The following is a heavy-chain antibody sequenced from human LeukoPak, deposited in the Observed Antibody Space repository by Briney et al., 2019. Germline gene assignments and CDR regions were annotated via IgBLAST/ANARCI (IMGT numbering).Heavy chain of an antibody. D-gene: IGHD1-26*01. Sequence: EASVKVSCKASGYTFTSYGISWVRQAPGQGLEWMGWISAYNGNTNYAQKLQGRVTMTTDTSTSTAYMELRSLRSDDTAVYYCARIAKWELLGLKSLDYWGQGTLVTVSS. CDR3: ARIAKWELLGLKSLDY. CDR1: GYTFTSYG. J-gene: IGHJ4*02. CDR2: ISAYNGNT. V-gene: IGHV1-18*01.